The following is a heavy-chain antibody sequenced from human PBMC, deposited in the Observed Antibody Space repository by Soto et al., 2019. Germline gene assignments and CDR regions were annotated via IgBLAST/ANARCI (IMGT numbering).Heavy chain of an antibody. CDR2: ISSSGSTI. D-gene: IGHD2-15*01. CDR1: GFTFSDYY. V-gene: IGHV3-11*01. CDR3: ARDGLYCSGGSCYKNWFDP. J-gene: IGHJ5*02. Sequence: GGSLRLSCAASGFTFSDYYMSWIRQAPGKGLEWVSYISSSGSTIYYADSVKGRFTISRDNAKNSLYLQMNSLRAEDTAVYYCARDGLYCSGGSCYKNWFDPWGQGTLVTVSS.